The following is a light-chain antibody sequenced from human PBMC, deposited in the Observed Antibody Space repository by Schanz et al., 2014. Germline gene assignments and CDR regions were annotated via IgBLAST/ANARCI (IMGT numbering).Light chain of an antibody. Sequence: EIVLTQSPGTLSLSPGERATLSCRASQSVSSSYLAWYQQKPGQAPRLLIYGASSRATGIPDRFSGSGSGTVFTLTISRLEPEDFAFYYCQQRSKWPLTFGGGTKVEIK. CDR1: QSVSSSY. V-gene: IGKV3D-20*02. CDR2: GAS. CDR3: QQRSKWPLT. J-gene: IGKJ4*01.